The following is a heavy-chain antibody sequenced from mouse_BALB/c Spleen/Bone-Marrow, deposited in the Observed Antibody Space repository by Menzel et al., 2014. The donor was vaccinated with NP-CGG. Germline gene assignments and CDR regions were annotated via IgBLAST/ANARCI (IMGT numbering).Heavy chain of an antibody. V-gene: IGHV5-2*01. D-gene: IGHD2-14*01. J-gene: IGHJ4*01. CDR2: INSDGGST. CDR3: ARHNYRYDDYAMDY. Sequence: EVMLVESGGGLVQPGESLKLSCESNEYEFPSHDMSWVRKTPEKRLELVAAINSDGGSTYYPDTMERRFIISRDNTKXXLYLQMSSLRSEDTALYYCARHNYRYDDYAMDYWGQGTSVTVSS. CDR1: EYEFPSHD.